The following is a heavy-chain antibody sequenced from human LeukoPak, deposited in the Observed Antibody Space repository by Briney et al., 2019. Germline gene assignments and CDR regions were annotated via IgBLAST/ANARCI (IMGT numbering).Heavy chain of an antibody. Sequence: GGSLRLSCAASGFTFSSYGMHWVRQAPGKGLEWVAFIRYDGSNKYYADSVKGRFTISRDNSKNTLYLQMNSLRAEDTAVYYCAKDHRDIVVVVAAPEWFDPWGQGTLVTVSS. CDR1: GFTFSSYG. J-gene: IGHJ5*02. CDR3: AKDHRDIVVVVAAPEWFDP. CDR2: IRYDGSNK. V-gene: IGHV3-30*02. D-gene: IGHD2-15*01.